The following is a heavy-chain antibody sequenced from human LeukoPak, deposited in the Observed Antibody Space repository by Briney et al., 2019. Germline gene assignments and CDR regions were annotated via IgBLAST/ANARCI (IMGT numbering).Heavy chain of an antibody. CDR3: ASNGYGDYGPTDY. Sequence: GASVKVSCKASGYTFTGYYMHWVRQAPGQGLEWMGWINPNSGGTNYAQKFQGRVTMTRDTSISAAYMELSRLRSDDTAVYYCASNGYGDYGPTDYWGQGTLVTVSS. CDR2: INPNSGGT. J-gene: IGHJ4*02. V-gene: IGHV1-2*02. CDR1: GYTFTGYY. D-gene: IGHD4-17*01.